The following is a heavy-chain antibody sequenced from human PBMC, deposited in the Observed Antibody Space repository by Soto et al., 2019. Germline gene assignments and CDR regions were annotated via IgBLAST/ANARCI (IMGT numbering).Heavy chain of an antibody. J-gene: IGHJ6*03. CDR3: SRGTMAIFGAYYRDV. V-gene: IGHV1-18*01. CDR1: GYTFTSYG. D-gene: IGHD3-3*01. CDR2: ISAYHGNT. Sequence: QVHLVQSGDEVKKPGASVKVSCKASGYTFTSYGISWVRQAPGHGLEWMGWISAYHGNTNYAQKLQGRVSMPTDTATSTAYIELRSMRSDDTAVYYCSRGTMAIFGAYYRDVWGKGPTVTVSS.